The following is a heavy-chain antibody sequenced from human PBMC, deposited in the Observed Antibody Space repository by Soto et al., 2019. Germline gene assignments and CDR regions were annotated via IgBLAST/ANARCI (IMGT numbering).Heavy chain of an antibody. CDR2: INHRGSA. V-gene: IGHV4-39*07. D-gene: IGHD6-13*01. CDR1: GGSISSSSYY. J-gene: IGHJ4*02. Sequence: SXTLSLTCTVSGGSISSSSYYWGWIRHPPGKGPEWIGEINHRGSANYNPSLKSRVTMSLDISKSQFSLRLTSVTAADTAVYFCARYNAASGTYYFDYWGRGALVTVSS. CDR3: ARYNAASGTYYFDY.